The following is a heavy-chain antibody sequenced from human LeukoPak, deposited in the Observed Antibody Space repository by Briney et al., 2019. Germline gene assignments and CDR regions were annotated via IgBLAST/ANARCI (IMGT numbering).Heavy chain of an antibody. CDR1: GFTFSAYG. D-gene: IGHD6-19*01. J-gene: IGHJ5*02. Sequence: GGSLRLSCAASGFTFSAYGMHWVRQAPGKGLEWVAVISYDGSNKYYADSVKGRFIISRDNSNNTLYLQMNSLRAEDTAVYYCAKAPRGTPLQSHSSGWYGWFDPWGQGTLVTVSS. V-gene: IGHV3-30*18. CDR2: ISYDGSNK. CDR3: AKAPRGTPLQSHSSGWYGWFDP.